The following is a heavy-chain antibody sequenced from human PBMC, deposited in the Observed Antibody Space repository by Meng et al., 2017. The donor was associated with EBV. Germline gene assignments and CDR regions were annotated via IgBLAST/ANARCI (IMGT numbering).Heavy chain of an antibody. CDR3: ARSGATIFGVVIPTYYFDY. J-gene: IGHJ4*02. CDR2: INAGNGNT. Sequence: GRLVKFGVEVKKPWASVKVSCKASGYTFTSYAMHWVRQAPGQRLEWMGWINAGNGNTKYSQKFQGRVTITRDTSASTAYMELSSLRSEDTAVYYCARSGATIFGVVIPTYYFDYWGQGTLVTVSS. D-gene: IGHD3-3*01. CDR1: GYTFTSYA. V-gene: IGHV1-3*01.